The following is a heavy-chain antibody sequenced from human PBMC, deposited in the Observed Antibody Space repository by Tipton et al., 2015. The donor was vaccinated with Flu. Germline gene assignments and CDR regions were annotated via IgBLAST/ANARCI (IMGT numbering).Heavy chain of an antibody. D-gene: IGHD3-16*01. V-gene: IGHV3-7*01. Sequence: GSLRLSCAASGFPFSEFWMHWVRQAPGKGLEWVAHINQDGSEESYVESVKGRFIISRDNARNSLYLQMNSLRAEDTAVYHCARFAGGPWGQGTLVTVSS. J-gene: IGHJ5*02. CDR3: ARFAGGP. CDR2: INQDGSEE. CDR1: GFPFSEFW.